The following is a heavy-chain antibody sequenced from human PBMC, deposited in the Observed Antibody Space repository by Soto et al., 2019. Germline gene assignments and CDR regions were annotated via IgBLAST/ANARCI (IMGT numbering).Heavy chain of an antibody. CDR2: IKQDGSEK. Sequence: EVQLVESGGGLVQPGGSLRLSCAASGFTFSSYWMSWVRQAPGKGLEWVANIKQDGSEKYYVDSVKGRFTISRDNAKNSLYLQMNSLRAEDTAVYYCARGGVVVDTAIGYWGQGTLVTVSS. CDR1: GFTFSSYW. CDR3: ARGGVVVDTAIGY. J-gene: IGHJ4*02. V-gene: IGHV3-7*01. D-gene: IGHD5-18*01.